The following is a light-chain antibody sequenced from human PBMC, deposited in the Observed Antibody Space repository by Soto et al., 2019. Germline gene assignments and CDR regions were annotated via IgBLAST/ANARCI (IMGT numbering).Light chain of an antibody. CDR1: QSLSNW. V-gene: IGKV1-5*03. CDR2: TAS. Sequence: DIQMTQYPSTLPASVGDRVTITCRASQSLSNWLAWYQQKPGKAPKLLIYTASSLQSGVPSRFSGTGSGKEFTRTIISLQPDDFATYYCQQYSSYSTFGQGTKGDIK. CDR3: QQYSSYST. J-gene: IGKJ1*01.